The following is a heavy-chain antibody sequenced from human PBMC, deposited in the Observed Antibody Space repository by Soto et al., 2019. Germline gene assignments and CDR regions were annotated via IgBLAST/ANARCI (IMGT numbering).Heavy chain of an antibody. CDR3: ARDHVPAAIFYFDY. D-gene: IGHD2-2*01. J-gene: IGHJ4*02. V-gene: IGHV1-69*13. CDR2: IIPIFGTA. CDR1: GGTFSSYA. Sequence: GASVKVSCKASGGTFSSYAISWVRQAPGQGLEWMGGIIPIFGTANYAQKFQGRVTITADESTSTAYMELSSLRSEDTAVYYCARDHVPAAIFYFDYWGQGTLVTVSS.